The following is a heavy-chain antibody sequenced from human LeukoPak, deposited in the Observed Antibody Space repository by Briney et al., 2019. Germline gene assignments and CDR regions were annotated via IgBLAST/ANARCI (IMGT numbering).Heavy chain of an antibody. J-gene: IGHJ6*03. D-gene: IGHD3-3*01. Sequence: PGGSLRLSCAASGFTFSSYAMSWVRQAPGKGLEWVSAISGSGGSTYYADSVKGRFTISRDNAKNSLYLQMNSLRAEDTAVYYCARGTEYYAPYYMDVWGKGTTVTVSS. CDR3: ARGTEYYAPYYMDV. V-gene: IGHV3-23*01. CDR2: ISGSGGST. CDR1: GFTFSSYA.